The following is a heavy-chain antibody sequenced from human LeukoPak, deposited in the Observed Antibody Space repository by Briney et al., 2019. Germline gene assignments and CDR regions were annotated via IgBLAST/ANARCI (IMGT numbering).Heavy chain of an antibody. Sequence: PGGSLRLSCAASGFNFGDYAMHWVRQAPGKGLEWVSGISWNSGSIGYADSVKGRFTISRDNAKNSLYLQMNSLRAEDTALYYCAKDKGQQLVSAWFDPWGQGTLVTVSS. J-gene: IGHJ5*02. D-gene: IGHD6-13*01. CDR1: GFNFGDYA. CDR2: ISWNSGSI. V-gene: IGHV3-9*01. CDR3: AKDKGQQLVSAWFDP.